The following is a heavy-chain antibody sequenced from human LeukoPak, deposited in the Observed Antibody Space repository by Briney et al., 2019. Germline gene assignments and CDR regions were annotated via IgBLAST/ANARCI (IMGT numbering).Heavy chain of an antibody. V-gene: IGHV3-21*01. Sequence: PGGSLRLSCAASGFTFSSYSMNRVRQAPGKGLEWVSSISSGSSYIYYADSVKGRFTTSRDNAKNSLYLQMNSLRAEDTAVYYCARFYSNYLNIDYWGQGTLVTVSS. CDR2: ISSGSSYI. CDR3: ARFYSNYLNIDY. D-gene: IGHD4-11*01. J-gene: IGHJ4*02. CDR1: GFTFSSYS.